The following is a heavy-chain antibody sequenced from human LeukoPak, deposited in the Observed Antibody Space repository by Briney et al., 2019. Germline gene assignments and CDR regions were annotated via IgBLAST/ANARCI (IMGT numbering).Heavy chain of an antibody. V-gene: IGHV3-53*04. J-gene: IGHJ4*02. CDR3: VRSGFIAAPYFDY. CDR1: GFTVSGDY. CDR2: IYSGADT. Sequence: GGSLRLSCAASGFTVSGDYMSWVRQAPGKGLEWVSVIYSGADTYYADSVKGRFTISRHSSQNTVFLQMNSLRPEDTAVYYCVRSGFIAAPYFDYWGQGTLVTVSS. D-gene: IGHD6-6*01.